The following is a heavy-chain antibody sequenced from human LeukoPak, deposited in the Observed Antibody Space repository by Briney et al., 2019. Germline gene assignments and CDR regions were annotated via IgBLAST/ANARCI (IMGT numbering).Heavy chain of an antibody. CDR3: ARDSSWSFDY. J-gene: IGHJ4*02. CDR2: INWSGGST. CDR1: GFTFDDYG. D-gene: IGHD6-13*01. Sequence: GGSLRLSCAASGFTFDDYGMSWVRQAPGKGLEWVSGINWSGGSTGYADSVKGRFTISRDNAKNSLYLQMNSLRAEDTAVYYCARDSSWSFDYWGQGTLVTASS. V-gene: IGHV3-20*04.